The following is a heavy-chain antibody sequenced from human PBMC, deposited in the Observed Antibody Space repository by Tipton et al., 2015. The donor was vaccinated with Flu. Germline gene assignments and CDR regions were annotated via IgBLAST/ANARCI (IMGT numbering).Heavy chain of an antibody. D-gene: IGHD5-12*01. V-gene: IGHV3-21*01. J-gene: IGHJ4*02. CDR3: ARGPENIVATILGY. CDR1: GFTFSSYS. Sequence: GSLRLSCAASGFTFSSYSMNWVRQAPGKGLEWVSSISSSSSYIYYADSVKGRFTISRDNAKNSLYLQMNGLRAEDTAVYYCARGPENIVATILGYWGQGTLVTVSS. CDR2: ISSSSSYI.